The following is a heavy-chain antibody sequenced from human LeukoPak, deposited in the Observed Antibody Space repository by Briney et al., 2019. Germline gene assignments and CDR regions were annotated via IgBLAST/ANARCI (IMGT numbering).Heavy chain of an antibody. CDR3: ARSNHGCHDY. V-gene: IGHV3-74*01. CDR2: INNDGGST. D-gene: IGHD4-11*01. Sequence: QPGGSLRLSCAASGFTFSSYWMHWVRQAPGRGLVWVSRINNDGGSTPYADSVKGRFTISRDNAKNTLYLQMNSLRAEDTAVYYCARSNHGCHDYWGQGTLVTVSS. J-gene: IGHJ4*02. CDR1: GFTFSSYW.